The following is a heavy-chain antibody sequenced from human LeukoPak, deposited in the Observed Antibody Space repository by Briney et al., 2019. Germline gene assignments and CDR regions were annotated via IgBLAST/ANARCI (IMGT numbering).Heavy chain of an antibody. V-gene: IGHV7-4-1*02. Sequence: VASVKVSCKASGYTFTGYYMHWVRQAPGQGLEWMGWINTNIGNPTYAQGLTGRFVFSLDTSVSTAYLQISSLKAEDTAVYYCAIWYCSGGRCYSNARTFDYWGQGTRVSVSS. D-gene: IGHD2-15*01. CDR3: AIWYCSGGRCYSNARTFDY. J-gene: IGHJ4*02. CDR1: GYTFTGYY. CDR2: INTNIGNP.